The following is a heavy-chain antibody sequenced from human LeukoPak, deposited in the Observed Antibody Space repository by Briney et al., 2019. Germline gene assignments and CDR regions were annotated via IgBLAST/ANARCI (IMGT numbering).Heavy chain of an antibody. CDR1: GFNFNMFA. J-gene: IGHJ4*02. CDR2: XXXXXXXT. CDR3: XKEQRIRHCSEGVCTEGYYFDY. V-gene: IGHV3-23*01. D-gene: IGHD2-8*01. Sequence: GGSLTLSCTGTGFNFNMFAIXXVRQAPGQGXXXXXXXXXXXXXTNYADSLKGRXTVXRDRSTNTVFLQMNSLRPEDTALYYXXKEQRIRHCSEGVCTEGYYFDYWGQGTLVTVSS.